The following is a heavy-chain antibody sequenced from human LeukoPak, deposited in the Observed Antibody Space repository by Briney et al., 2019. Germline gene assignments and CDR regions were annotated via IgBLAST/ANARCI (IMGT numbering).Heavy chain of an antibody. CDR2: IYYSGST. J-gene: IGHJ5*02. Sequence: SETLSLTCTVSGGSISSYYWSWIRQPPGEGLEWIGYIYYSGSTNYNPSLKSRVTISVDTSKNQFSLKLSSVTAADTAVYYCARAGYSNFDWFDPWGQGTLVTVSS. CDR3: ARAGYSNFDWFDP. D-gene: IGHD4-11*01. V-gene: IGHV4-59*01. CDR1: GGSISSYY.